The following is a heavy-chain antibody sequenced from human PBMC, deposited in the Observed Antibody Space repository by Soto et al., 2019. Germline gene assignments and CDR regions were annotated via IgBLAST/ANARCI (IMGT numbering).Heavy chain of an antibody. CDR1: GYPVTAYY. V-gene: IGHV1-2*02. J-gene: IGHJ3*02. Sequence: QLHLVQSGAVVKKPGASVTVSCSASGYPVTAYYMHWVRQAPGRGLEWMGGINPATGAAKYTQTFPGGVTQTRDTSTGTVFMELSGLTSEDTAVFYCARGGGVGVAGSAAFDMWGQGTLVTVSS. CDR3: ARGGGVGVAGSAAFDM. D-gene: IGHD3-3*01. CDR2: INPATGAA.